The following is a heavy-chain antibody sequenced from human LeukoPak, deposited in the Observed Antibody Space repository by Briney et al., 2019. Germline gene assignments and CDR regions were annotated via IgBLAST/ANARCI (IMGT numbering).Heavy chain of an antibody. Sequence: SETLSLTCAVYGGSFSGYYWSWIRQPPGKGLEWIGEINHSGSTDYNPSLKSRVTISVDTSKNKISLKLSSVTAADTAVYYCAREGVVGAYGHFDYWGQGTLVTVSS. CDR3: AREGVVGAYGHFDY. V-gene: IGHV4-34*01. D-gene: IGHD2-15*01. CDR1: GGSFSGYY. J-gene: IGHJ4*02. CDR2: INHSGST.